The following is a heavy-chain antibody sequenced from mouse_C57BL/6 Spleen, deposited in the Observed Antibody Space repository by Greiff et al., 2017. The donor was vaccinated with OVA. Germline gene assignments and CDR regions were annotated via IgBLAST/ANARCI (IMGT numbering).Heavy chain of an antibody. Sequence: VQLQQSGPELVKPGASVKISCKASGYSFTSYYIHWVKQRPGQGLEWIGWIYPASGNTKYNEKFKGKATLTADTSSSTAYMQLSSLTAEDSAVYYCARSRTGAYWGQGTLVTVSA. CDR1: GYSFTSYY. CDR2: IYPASGNT. CDR3: ARSRTGAY. V-gene: IGHV1-66*01. D-gene: IGHD4-1*01. J-gene: IGHJ3*01.